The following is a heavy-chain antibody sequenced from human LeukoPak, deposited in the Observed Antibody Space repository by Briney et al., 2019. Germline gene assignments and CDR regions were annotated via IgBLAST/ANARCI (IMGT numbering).Heavy chain of an antibody. CDR3: ARDAGYCGGGNCYSDGAIDY. Sequence: PSETLSLTCTVSGGSISSYYWSWIRQPPGKGLEWIGYIYYSGSTNYNPSLKSRVTISVDTSKNQFSLKLSSVTAADTAVYYCARDAGYCGGGNCYSDGAIDYWGQGTLVTVSS. CDR1: GGSISSYY. J-gene: IGHJ4*02. CDR2: IYYSGST. D-gene: IGHD2-15*01. V-gene: IGHV4-59*12.